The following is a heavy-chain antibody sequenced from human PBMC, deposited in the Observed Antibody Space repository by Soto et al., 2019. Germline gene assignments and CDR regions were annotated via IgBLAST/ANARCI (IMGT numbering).Heavy chain of an antibody. V-gene: IGHV1-2*06. Sequence: ASVKVSCKASGYTFIDCYIYWVRQAPGQGLEWMGRINPNSGGTNYAQKFQGRVTMTRDTSISTAYMELSGLKSDDTAVYYCARDYDPPHWGQGTLVTVSS. CDR2: INPNSGGT. CDR3: ARDYDPPH. D-gene: IGHD3-22*01. J-gene: IGHJ4*02. CDR1: GYTFIDCY.